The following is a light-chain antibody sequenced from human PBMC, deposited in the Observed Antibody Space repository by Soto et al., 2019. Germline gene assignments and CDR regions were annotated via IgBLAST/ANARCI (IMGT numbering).Light chain of an antibody. CDR2: GAS. Sequence: VLTQSPGTLSLSPGERATLSCRSSQSVSSGLAWYQKKPSQAPRLLIYGASSRATGIPDRFSSRGSGTDFTLTISRLEPEDFAVYYCQQFSSSPLMYTFGQGTKLEIK. CDR3: QQFSSSPLMYT. J-gene: IGKJ2*01. CDR1: QSVSSG. V-gene: IGKV3-20*01.